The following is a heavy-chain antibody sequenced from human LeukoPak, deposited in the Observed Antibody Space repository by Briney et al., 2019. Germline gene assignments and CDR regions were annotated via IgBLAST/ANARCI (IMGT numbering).Heavy chain of an antibody. CDR1: GYTFTSYG. V-gene: IGHV1-18*01. J-gene: IGHJ6*03. CDR3: ARERDYYGSGSYYKSHMDV. CDR2: ISAYNGNT. D-gene: IGHD3-10*01. Sequence: GASVKVSCKASGYTFTSYGISWVRQAPGQGLEWMGWISAYNGNTNYAQKLQGRVTMTTDTSTSTAYMELRSLRSDDTAVYYCARERDYYGSGSYYKSHMDVWGKGTTVTISS.